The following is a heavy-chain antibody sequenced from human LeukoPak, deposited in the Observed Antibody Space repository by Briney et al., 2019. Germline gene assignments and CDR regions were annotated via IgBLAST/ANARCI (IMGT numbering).Heavy chain of an antibody. D-gene: IGHD6-19*01. V-gene: IGHV3-53*01. CDR2: IYSGGST. J-gene: IGHJ4*02. Sequence: PGGSLRLSCAASGFTVSSNYMSWVRQAPGKGLEWASVIYSGGSTYYADSVKGRFTISRDNSKNTLYLQMNSLRAEDTAVYYCARGWYSSGWYEYYFDYWGQGTLVTVSS. CDR3: ARGWYSSGWYEYYFDY. CDR1: GFTVSSNY.